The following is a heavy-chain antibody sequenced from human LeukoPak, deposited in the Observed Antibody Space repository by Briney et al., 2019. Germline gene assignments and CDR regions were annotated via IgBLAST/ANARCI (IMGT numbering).Heavy chain of an antibody. CDR2: ISYGGSSK. Sequence: PGGSLRLSCAASGFTFSSYAMHWVRQAPGKGLEWVAVISYGGSSKYYADSVKGRFTISRDNSKNTLYLRMNSLRAEDTAVYYCARDCVGRVVPAAKGRYNYYYGMDVWGQGTTVTVSS. J-gene: IGHJ6*02. CDR1: GFTFSSYA. D-gene: IGHD2-2*01. CDR3: ARDCVGRVVPAAKGRYNYYYGMDV. V-gene: IGHV3-30*04.